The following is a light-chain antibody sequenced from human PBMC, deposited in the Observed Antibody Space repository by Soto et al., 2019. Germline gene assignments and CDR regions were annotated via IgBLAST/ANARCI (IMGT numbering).Light chain of an antibody. CDR2: AAS. CDR3: QQANSFPFT. J-gene: IGKJ4*01. CDR1: QGISSW. V-gene: IGKV1-12*01. Sequence: DIQMTQSPSSVSASVGDRVTITCRASQGISSWLAWYQRKPGKATKILIYAASSLQSGVPSRFSGSGYGTDFTLTISSLQPEDFATYYCQQANSFPFTFGGGTKVEI.